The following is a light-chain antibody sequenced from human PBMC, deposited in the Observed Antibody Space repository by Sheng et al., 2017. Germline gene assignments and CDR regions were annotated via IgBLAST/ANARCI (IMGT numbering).Light chain of an antibody. CDR1: QSVGTY. CDR3: QQYHSSPFT. CDR2: GTS. V-gene: IGKV3-20*01. Sequence: PGERATLSCRASQSVGTYLAWYQQKPGQAPRLLIYGTSSRATGIPDRFSGSGSGTDFALTISRLEPEDFAVYYCQQYHSSPFTFGPGTKVDIK. J-gene: IGKJ3*01.